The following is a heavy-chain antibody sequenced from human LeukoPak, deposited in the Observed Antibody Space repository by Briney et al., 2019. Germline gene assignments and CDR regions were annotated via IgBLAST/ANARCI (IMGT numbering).Heavy chain of an antibody. CDR1: GGYTGSHY. J-gene: IGHJ5*02. CDR3: ARDFYASGFYFWFDP. D-gene: IGHD2/OR15-2a*01. CDR2: ISPSGTT. Sequence: SESLSLTCTVSGGYTGSHYWSWIRQPAGKELEWIGRISPSGTTHYNPSLGSRVTMSVDTSKNYFSLRLSSVTAADTAVYYCARDFYASGFYFWFDPWGQGILVTVSS. V-gene: IGHV4-4*07.